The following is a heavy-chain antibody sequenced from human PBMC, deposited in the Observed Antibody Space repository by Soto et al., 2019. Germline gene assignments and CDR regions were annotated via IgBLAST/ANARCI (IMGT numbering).Heavy chain of an antibody. D-gene: IGHD6-19*01. V-gene: IGHV2-5*01. Sequence: SGPTLVNPTQTLTLTCPFSGFSLSTSGVGVGWIRQPPGKALEWLALIYWNDDKRYSPSLKSRLTITKDSSKNQVVLTMTNMDPVDTATYYCAHSLRVSGLYSSGWYDYWGQGTLVTVSS. J-gene: IGHJ4*02. CDR3: AHSLRVSGLYSSGWYDY. CDR2: IYWNDDK. CDR1: GFSLSTSGVG.